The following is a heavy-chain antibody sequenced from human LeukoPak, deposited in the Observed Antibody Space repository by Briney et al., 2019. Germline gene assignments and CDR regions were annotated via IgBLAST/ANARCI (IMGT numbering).Heavy chain of an antibody. J-gene: IGHJ2*01. CDR3: AKPSLYYYDTSGYYRYWYFDL. CDR1: GFTFSSYG. V-gene: IGHV3-30*02. Sequence: GGSLRLSCAASGFTFSSYGMHWVRQAPGKGLEWVAIIRYDGTNKYYADSVKGRFTISRDNSMNTLYLQMNSLRAEDTAVYYCAKPSLYYYDTSGYYRYWYFDLWGRGTLVTVSS. D-gene: IGHD3-22*01. CDR2: IRYDGTNK.